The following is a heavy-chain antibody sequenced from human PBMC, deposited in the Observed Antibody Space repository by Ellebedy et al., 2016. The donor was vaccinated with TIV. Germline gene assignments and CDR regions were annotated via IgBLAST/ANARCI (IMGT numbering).Heavy chain of an antibody. J-gene: IGHJ4*02. V-gene: IGHV4-59*01. CDR1: DGSIRSYH. CDR3: ARTSTMVRGALDY. D-gene: IGHD3-10*01. Sequence: SETLSLTXTVSDGSIRSYHWSWIRQSPGKGLEWIGYFHYSGTTNYNPSLKSRLSISVDTSKNQFSLNLSSVTAADTGAYYCARTSTMVRGALDYWGQGTLVTVSS. CDR2: FHYSGTT.